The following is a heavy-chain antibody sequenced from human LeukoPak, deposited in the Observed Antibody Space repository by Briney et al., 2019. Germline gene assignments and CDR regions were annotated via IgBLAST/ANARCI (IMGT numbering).Heavy chain of an antibody. D-gene: IGHD1-26*01. J-gene: IGHJ4*02. Sequence: SETLSLTCTVSGYSISSGYYWGWIRQPPGKGLEWIGSIYHSGNTYYNPSLQSRVTISVDTSKNQFSLKLSSVTAADTAVYYCARGASGSYPDYFDYWGQGTLVTVSS. CDR1: GYSISSGYY. V-gene: IGHV4-38-2*02. CDR2: IYHSGNT. CDR3: ARGASGSYPDYFDY.